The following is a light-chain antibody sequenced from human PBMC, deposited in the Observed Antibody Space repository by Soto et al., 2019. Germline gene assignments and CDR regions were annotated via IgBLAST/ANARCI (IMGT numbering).Light chain of an antibody. V-gene: IGLV2-14*01. CDR2: EVS. Sequence: QSALTQPASVSGSPGQSITISCTGTSSDVGGNKYVSWYQQHPDKAPRLLIYEVSHRPSGVSTRFSGSKSGATASLTISGLQSEDEADYYCSSYTVTTTVLFGGGTKPTVL. CDR1: SSDVGGNKY. CDR3: SSYTVTTTVL. J-gene: IGLJ2*01.